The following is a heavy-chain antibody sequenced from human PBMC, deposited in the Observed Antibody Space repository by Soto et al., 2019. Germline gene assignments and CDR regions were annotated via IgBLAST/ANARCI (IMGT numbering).Heavy chain of an antibody. V-gene: IGHV3-23*01. CDR3: AKDVHYDIVTGIEYFDH. D-gene: IGHD3-9*01. CDR1: GFTFSSYA. Sequence: EQLLESGGGLVQPGGSLKISCAVAGFTFSSYAMSWVRQAPGKGLEWVSGISGTGRVTNYAESVKGRFTISRDNPKNPLYLEMKSLRAEDTAVYYCAKDVHYDIVTGIEYFDHWGQGTLVTVSS. CDR2: ISGTGRVT. J-gene: IGHJ1*01.